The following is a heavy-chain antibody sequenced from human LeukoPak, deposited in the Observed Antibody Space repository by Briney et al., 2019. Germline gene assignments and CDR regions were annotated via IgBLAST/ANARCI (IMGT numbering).Heavy chain of an antibody. CDR3: ARYSSRSYYFDY. V-gene: IGHV4-39*01. CDR1: GGSISSSSYY. CDR2: IYYSGST. J-gene: IGHJ4*02. Sequence: PSETLSLTCTVSGGSISSSSYYWGWIRQPPGKGLEWIGSIYYSGSTYYNPSLKSRVTISVDTSKNQFSLKLSSVTAADTAVYYCARYSSRSYYFDYWGQGTLVTVSS. D-gene: IGHD6-13*01.